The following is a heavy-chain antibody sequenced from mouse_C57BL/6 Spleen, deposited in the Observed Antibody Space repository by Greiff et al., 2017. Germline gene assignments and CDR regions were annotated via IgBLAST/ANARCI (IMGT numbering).Heavy chain of an antibody. D-gene: IGHD1-1*01. Sequence: VQLQQSGAELVKPGASVKMSCKASGYTFTSYWITWVKQRPGQGLEWIGDIYPGSGSTNYNEKFKSKATLTVDTTSSTAYMQLSSLTSEDSAVYYSAKDLYGSSLFAYWSQGTLVTVSA. CDR1: GYTFTSYW. CDR2: IYPGSGST. CDR3: AKDLYGSSLFAY. J-gene: IGHJ3*01. V-gene: IGHV1-55*01.